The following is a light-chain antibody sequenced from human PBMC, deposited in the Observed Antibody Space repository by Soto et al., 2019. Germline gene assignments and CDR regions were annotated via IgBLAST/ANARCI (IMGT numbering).Light chain of an antibody. V-gene: IGKV3-20*01. J-gene: IGKJ3*01. Sequence: EIVLTQSPGTLSLSPGERATLSCRANQSISHYLAWYQQKPGQSPRLLIYGAASRAIGIPDRFNGTGSETTFTLTISRLQPEDVALYFCQQYDASPFTFGPGTKVDI. CDR3: QQYDASPFT. CDR1: QSISHY. CDR2: GAA.